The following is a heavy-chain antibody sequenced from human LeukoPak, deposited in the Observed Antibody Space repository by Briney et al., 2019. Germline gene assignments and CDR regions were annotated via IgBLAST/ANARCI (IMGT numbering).Heavy chain of an antibody. Sequence: ASVKVSCKASGYTFTSYGISWVRQAPGQGLEWMGWISAYNGNTNYAQKLQGRVTMTTDTSTSTAYMELRSLRSDDTAVYYCARYSAPYGSGSYAFDIWGQGAMVTVSS. V-gene: IGHV1-18*01. CDR3: ARYSAPYGSGSYAFDI. J-gene: IGHJ3*02. CDR1: GYTFTSYG. CDR2: ISAYNGNT. D-gene: IGHD3-10*01.